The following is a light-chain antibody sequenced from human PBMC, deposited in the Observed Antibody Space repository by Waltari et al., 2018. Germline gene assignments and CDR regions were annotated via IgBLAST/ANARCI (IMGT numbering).Light chain of an antibody. CDR2: DDS. V-gene: IGLV3-21*02. Sequence: SYVLTQPPSVSVAPGETARITCGGNNLGSKSVHWDQQKPGQAPVLVVHDDSDRPSGIPERFSGSNSGNTATLTISRVEAVDEADYYCQVWDSSSDHPVFGGGTKLTVL. J-gene: IGLJ3*02. CDR1: NLGSKS. CDR3: QVWDSSSDHPV.